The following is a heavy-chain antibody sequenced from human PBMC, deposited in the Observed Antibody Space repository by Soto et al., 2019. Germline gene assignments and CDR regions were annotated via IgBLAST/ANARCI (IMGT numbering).Heavy chain of an antibody. D-gene: IGHD6-13*01. Sequence: EVQLLESGGGLVQPGGSLRLSCAASGFTFRSYAMNWVRQAPGKGLEWVSAISRGGDDIYYADFVRGRFTVSRDNSKNTLYLQMISLRADDTAVYYCAKLGWRGEPQVVGLPRTDYWGQGTLVTVSS. CDR2: ISRGGDDI. V-gene: IGHV3-23*01. CDR3: AKLGWRGEPQVVGLPRTDY. CDR1: GFTFRSYA. J-gene: IGHJ4*02.